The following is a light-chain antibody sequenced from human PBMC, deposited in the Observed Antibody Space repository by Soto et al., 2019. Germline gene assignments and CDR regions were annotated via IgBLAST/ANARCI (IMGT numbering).Light chain of an antibody. V-gene: IGKV4-1*01. Sequence: DIVMTQSPVSLAVSLGERATINCKSSQSVLFSSNNKNYLAWYQQKSGQPPKLLIYWASTRESGVPDRFSGGGSGTDFTLTINGLQAEDVAVYYCQQYFTSPALTFGGGTKVEIE. CDR1: QSVLFSSNNKNY. J-gene: IGKJ4*01. CDR2: WAS. CDR3: QQYFTSPALT.